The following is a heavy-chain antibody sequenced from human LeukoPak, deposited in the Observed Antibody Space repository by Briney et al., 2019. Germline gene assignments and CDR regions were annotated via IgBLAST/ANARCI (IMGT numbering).Heavy chain of an antibody. V-gene: IGHV3-30*02. Sequence: AGGSLRLFCAASGFPFSNHGIHWVRQAPGKGLEWVAFIRYDGSNKYYADSVKGRFTISRDNSKNTLYLQMNSLRAEDTAVYYCARDRSYYDSSGYFWGQGTLVTVSS. CDR3: ARDRSYYDSSGYF. CDR2: IRYDGSNK. J-gene: IGHJ4*02. D-gene: IGHD3-22*01. CDR1: GFPFSNHG.